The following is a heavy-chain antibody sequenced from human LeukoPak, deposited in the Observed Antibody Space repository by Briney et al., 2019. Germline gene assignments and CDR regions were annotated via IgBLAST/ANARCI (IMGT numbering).Heavy chain of an antibody. J-gene: IGHJ4*02. V-gene: IGHV4-4*02. D-gene: IGHD3-16*01. CDR3: ARARPTDNYDYVWGSSMYYFDY. Sequence: PSETLSLTCTVSSGSISSSNWWSWVRQPPGKGLEWIGEIYHSGSTNYNPSLESRVTILLDKSKNQFSLKLSSVTAADTAVYYCARARPTDNYDYVWGSSMYYFDYWGQGTLVTVSS. CDR1: SGSISSSNW. CDR2: IYHSGST.